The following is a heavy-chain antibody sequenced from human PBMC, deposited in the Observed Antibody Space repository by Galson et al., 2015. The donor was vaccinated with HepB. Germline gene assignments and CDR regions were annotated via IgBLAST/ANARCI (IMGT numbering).Heavy chain of an antibody. CDR1: GFSLSTSGVG. CDR3: AHSRKLGMNFDY. D-gene: IGHD7-27*01. V-gene: IGHV2-5*01. J-gene: IGHJ4*02. Sequence: PALVKPTQTLTLTCTFSGFSLSTSGVGVGWIRQPPGKALEWLALIYWNDDKRYSPSPKTRLTITKDTSKNQVVLTMTNMDPVDTGTYYCAHSRKLGMNFDYWGQGTLVTVSS. CDR2: IYWNDDK.